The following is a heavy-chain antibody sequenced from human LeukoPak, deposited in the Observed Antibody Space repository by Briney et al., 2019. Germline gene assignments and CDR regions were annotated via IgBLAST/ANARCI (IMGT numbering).Heavy chain of an antibody. Sequence: PGGSLRLSCTVSGFTFSSYWMSWVRQAPGKGLEWVANIKQDGCEKYYVDSVKGRFTISRDNAKNSLYLQMNSLRAEDTAMYYCARKNGLDVWGQGTTVTVSS. V-gene: IGHV3-7*01. CDR3: ARKNGLDV. CDR1: GFTFSSYW. J-gene: IGHJ6*02. CDR2: IKQDGCEK.